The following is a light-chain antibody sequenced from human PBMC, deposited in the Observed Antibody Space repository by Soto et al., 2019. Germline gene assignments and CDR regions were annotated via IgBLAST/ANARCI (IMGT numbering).Light chain of an antibody. V-gene: IGLV1-40*01. CDR1: SSNIGAGYD. CDR3: QSYDSSLSGFVV. Sequence: QSVLTQPPSVSGAPGQRVTISCTGSSSNIGAGYDVHWYQQLPVTAPKLLIYGNSNRPSGVPERFSGSKSGTSASLAITGLQAEDAADYYCQSYDSSLSGFVVFGGGTKLTVL. CDR2: GNS. J-gene: IGLJ2*01.